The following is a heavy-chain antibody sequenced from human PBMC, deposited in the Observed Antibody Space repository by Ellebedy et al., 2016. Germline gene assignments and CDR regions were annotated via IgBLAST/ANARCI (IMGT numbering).Heavy chain of an antibody. D-gene: IGHD6-19*01. J-gene: IGHJ4*02. CDR2: IKQDGSEK. CDR3: ARDVLGSSGWPVEYYFDY. Sequence: GGSLRLXXAASGFTFSSYWMSWVRQAPGKGLEWVANIKQDGSEKYYVDSVKGRFTISRDNAKNSLYLQMNSLRAEDTAMYYCARDVLGSSGWPVEYYFDYWGQGTLVTVSS. CDR1: GFTFSSYW. V-gene: IGHV3-7*01.